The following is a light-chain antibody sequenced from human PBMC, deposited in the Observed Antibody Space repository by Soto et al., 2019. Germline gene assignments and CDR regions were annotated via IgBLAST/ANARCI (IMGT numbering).Light chain of an antibody. J-gene: IGKJ4*01. CDR1: QSVGSY. CDR3: QQSSSWPLT. Sequence: EIVLTQSPATLSLSPGERATLSCRASQSVGSYFAWYQQKPGQAPRLLIYDAFSRATGIPARFSGSGSGTDFTLTISSLDPEDFAVYFCQQSSSWPLTFGGGTMVEIK. CDR2: DAF. V-gene: IGKV3-11*01.